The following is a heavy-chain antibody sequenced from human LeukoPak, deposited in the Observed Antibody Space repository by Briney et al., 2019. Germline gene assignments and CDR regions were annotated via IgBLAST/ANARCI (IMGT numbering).Heavy chain of an antibody. CDR1: GFTFSSYS. CDR3: TRHDTVIRGWFDP. CDR2: ISSSSNTI. J-gene: IGHJ5*02. D-gene: IGHD4-11*01. V-gene: IGHV3-48*02. Sequence: GGSLRLSCAASGFTFSSYSMNWVRQAPGKGLEWLSYISSSSNTIYYVDSVKGRFTISRDNAKDSLYLQMNSLRDEDTAVYYCTRHDTVIRGWFDPWGQGTRVTVSS.